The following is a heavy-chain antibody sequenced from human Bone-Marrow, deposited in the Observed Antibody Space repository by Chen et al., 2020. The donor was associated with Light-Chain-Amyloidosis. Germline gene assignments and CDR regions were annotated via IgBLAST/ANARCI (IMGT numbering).Heavy chain of an antibody. D-gene: IGHD2-2*01. Sequence: QVQLQESGPGLVKSSQTLSLTCTVSGGSISNDGYNWNWIRHHPGKGLEWIGHIFHSGRTLYNPSLKSRVSMSVDSSTNQVSLTLSSVTAADTAVYFCARGGATFCSSTSCYWHGSLDIWGPGTRVSVSS. CDR1: GGSISNDGYN. CDR3: ARGGATFCSSTSCYWHGSLDI. CDR2: IFHSGRT. V-gene: IGHV4-31*03. J-gene: IGHJ3*02.